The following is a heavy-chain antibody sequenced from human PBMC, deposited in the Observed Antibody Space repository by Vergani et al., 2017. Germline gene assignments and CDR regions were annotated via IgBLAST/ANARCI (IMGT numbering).Heavy chain of an antibody. CDR3: SSCRAAAQDYYYMDV. CDR2: INPNSGVT. V-gene: IGHV1-2*06. CDR1: GYSFTGYY. J-gene: IGHJ6*03. D-gene: IGHD6-13*01. Sequence: QVQLVQSGAEVKKPGASVKVSCKASGYSFTGYYMHWVRQAPGQGLEWMGRINPNSGVTNYAQKFHGRVTMTRDTSISTAYMELRRLRSDDTAGSYCSSCRAAAQDYYYMDVGGKGT.